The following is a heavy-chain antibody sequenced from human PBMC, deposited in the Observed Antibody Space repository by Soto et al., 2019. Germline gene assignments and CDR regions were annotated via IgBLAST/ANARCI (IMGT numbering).Heavy chain of an antibody. CDR2: IYQSGTT. Sequence: PSETLSLTCTVSGASISSGSHYWSWIRQSPGGGLEWIGYIYQSGTTLYNPSLKSRVTISGDTSKNQFSLRLNSVTAADTAVYFCARADAFDVWGQGTVVTVSS. J-gene: IGHJ3*01. CDR3: ARADAFDV. CDR1: GASISSGSHY. V-gene: IGHV4-61*01.